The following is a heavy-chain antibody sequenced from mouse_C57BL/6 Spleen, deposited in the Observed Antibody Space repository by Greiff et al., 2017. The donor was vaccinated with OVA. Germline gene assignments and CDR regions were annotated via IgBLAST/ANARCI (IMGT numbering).Heavy chain of an antibody. CDR1: GYSITSGYY. CDR3: ARGWPLDY. D-gene: IGHD2-3*01. J-gene: IGHJ2*01. CDR2: ISYDGSN. V-gene: IGHV3-6*01. Sequence: ESGPGLVKPSQSLSLTCSVTGYSITSGYYWNWIRQFPGNKLEWMGYISYDGSNNYNPSLKNRISITRDTSKNQFFLKLNSVTTEDTATYYCARGWPLDYWGQGTTLTVSS.